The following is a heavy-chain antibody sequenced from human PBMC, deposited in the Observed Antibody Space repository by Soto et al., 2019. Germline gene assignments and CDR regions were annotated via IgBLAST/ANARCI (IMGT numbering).Heavy chain of an antibody. CDR1: GYIFTAYS. Sequence: QVQLVQSGAEVKKPGASVKVSCKASGYIFTAYSMHWVRQAPGQGLEWMGVVNPSGGSTNYAQKCQGRITMTRDTSTSTVYMDLRSLTSEDTAVYYCAREENCSDGICYSEYFQRWGQGTLVTVSS. CDR2: VNPSGGST. J-gene: IGHJ1*01. V-gene: IGHV1-46*01. CDR3: AREENCSDGICYSEYFQR. D-gene: IGHD2-15*01.